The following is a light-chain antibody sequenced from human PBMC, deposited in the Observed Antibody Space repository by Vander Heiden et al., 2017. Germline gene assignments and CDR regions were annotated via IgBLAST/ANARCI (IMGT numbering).Light chain of an antibody. J-gene: IGKJ1*01. Sequence: DIVMTQSPDSLAVSLGERATINCKSSQSVLYSSNNKNYLAWYQQKPRQPPRLLIHWASTRESGVPDRFSGSASGTDFTLTISSLQAEDVAVYYCQQYDSTPQTFGQGTKLEVK. CDR1: QSVLYSSNNKNY. V-gene: IGKV4-1*01. CDR3: QQYDSTPQT. CDR2: WAS.